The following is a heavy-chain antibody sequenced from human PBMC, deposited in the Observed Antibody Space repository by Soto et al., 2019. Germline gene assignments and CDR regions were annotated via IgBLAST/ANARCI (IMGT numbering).Heavy chain of an antibody. CDR2: ISYDGSNK. J-gene: IGHJ6*03. CDR1: GFTFSSYG. CDR3: AKIGDRGDCYFCYMDV. D-gene: IGHD2-21*01. Sequence: GGSLRLSCAASGFTFSSYGMHWVRQAPGKGLEWVAVISYDGSNKYYADSVKGRFTISRDNSKKTLYLQMNSLRAEDTAVYYCAKIGDRGDCYFCYMDVWGKGTTVTVSS. V-gene: IGHV3-30*18.